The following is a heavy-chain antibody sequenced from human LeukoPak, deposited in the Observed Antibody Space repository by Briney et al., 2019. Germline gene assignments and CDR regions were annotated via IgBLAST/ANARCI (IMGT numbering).Heavy chain of an antibody. CDR1: GFTFGDYA. V-gene: IGHV3-49*04. Sequence: PGGSLRLSCTASGFTFGDYAMSWVRQAPGKGLEWVGFIRSKAYGGTTEYAASVKGRFTISRDDSKSIAYLQMNSLKTEDTAVYYCTRTQRAYYYDSSGLSDYWGQGTLVTVSS. D-gene: IGHD3-22*01. CDR2: IRSKAYGGTT. CDR3: TRTQRAYYYDSSGLSDY. J-gene: IGHJ4*02.